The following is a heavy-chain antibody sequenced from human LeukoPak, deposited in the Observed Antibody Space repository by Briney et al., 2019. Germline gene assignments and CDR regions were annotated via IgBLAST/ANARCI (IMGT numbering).Heavy chain of an antibody. J-gene: IGHJ5*02. V-gene: IGHV3-11*01. CDR1: GFTFSDHH. Sequence: GGSLRLSCAASGFTFSDHHMSWIRQAPGKGLEWVSYISTSGSTIYYADSVKGRFTISRNNAKNSLYLQMNSLRAEDTAVYYCARVGGVKFVGWFDPWGQGTLVTVSS. CDR3: ARVGGVKFVGWFDP. CDR2: ISTSGSTI. D-gene: IGHD3-16*01.